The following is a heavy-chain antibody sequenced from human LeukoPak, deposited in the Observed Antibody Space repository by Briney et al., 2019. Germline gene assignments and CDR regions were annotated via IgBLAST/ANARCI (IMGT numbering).Heavy chain of an antibody. V-gene: IGHV3-15*01. J-gene: IGHJ4*02. CDR1: GFTFSNAC. Sequence: GGSLRLSCAASGFTFSNACMSWVRQAPGKGLEWVGRIKSKRNGGTTDYAAPVKGRFTISRDDSKNTLYLQMNSLKTEDTAVYYCTRATYYYDSSGYYLTVFDYWGQGTLVTVSS. CDR2: IKSKRNGGTT. D-gene: IGHD3-22*01. CDR3: TRATYYYDSSGYYLTVFDY.